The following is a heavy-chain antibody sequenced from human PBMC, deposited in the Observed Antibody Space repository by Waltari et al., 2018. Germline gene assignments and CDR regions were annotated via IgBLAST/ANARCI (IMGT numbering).Heavy chain of an antibody. V-gene: IGHV4-34*02. CDR1: GGSLSGYH. CDR3: SRVFGYYYYYMDV. CDR2: INDSGST. Sequence: QVQLQQWGAGLFKPSETLSLTCDVSGGSLSGYHWTWIRQPPGKGLGWIGEINDSGSTSYTPSLESRVTVSIDTANNRFSLRVRFVTAAETAVYYCSRVFGYYYYYMDVWGKGTPVTISS. D-gene: IGHD3-3*01. J-gene: IGHJ6*03.